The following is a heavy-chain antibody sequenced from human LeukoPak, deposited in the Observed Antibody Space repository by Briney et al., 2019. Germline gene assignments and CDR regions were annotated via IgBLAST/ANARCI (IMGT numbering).Heavy chain of an antibody. Sequence: ASVKVSCKASRYTFTSYAMHWVRQAPGQRLELMGWINAGNGNTKYSQKFQGRVTITRDTSASTAYMELSSLRSEDTAVYYCARGRQWLALDYWGQGTLVTVSS. D-gene: IGHD6-19*01. V-gene: IGHV1-3*01. J-gene: IGHJ4*02. CDR2: INAGNGNT. CDR3: ARGRQWLALDY. CDR1: RYTFTSYA.